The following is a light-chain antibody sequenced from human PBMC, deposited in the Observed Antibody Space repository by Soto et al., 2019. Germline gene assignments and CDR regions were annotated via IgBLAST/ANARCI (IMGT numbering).Light chain of an antibody. CDR1: QSVSSSH. CDR2: GAS. CDR3: QQYGSFALP. J-gene: IGKJ4*01. Sequence: EIVLTQSPGTLSLSPGERATLSCRASQSVSSSHLAWFQQKPGQPPRLLIYGASSRATGIPDRFSGSGSGTDFTLTISSLEPEDVAVYYCQQYGSFALPVGGGTKV. V-gene: IGKV3-20*01.